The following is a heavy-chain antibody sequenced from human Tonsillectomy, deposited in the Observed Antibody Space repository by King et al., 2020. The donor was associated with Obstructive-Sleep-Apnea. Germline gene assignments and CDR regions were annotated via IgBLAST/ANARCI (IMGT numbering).Heavy chain of an antibody. CDR3: ARGGIAAYYFDY. D-gene: IGHD6-25*01. CDR2: ISSSSSYI. J-gene: IGHJ4*02. CDR1: GFTFSSYS. Sequence: VQLVESGGGLVKPGGSLRLSCAASGFTFSSYSMNWVRQAPGKGLEWVSSISSSSSYIYYADSVKGRFTISRDNAKNSLYLQMNSLRAEDTAVYYCARGGIAAYYFDYWGQGTLVTVSS. V-gene: IGHV3-21*01.